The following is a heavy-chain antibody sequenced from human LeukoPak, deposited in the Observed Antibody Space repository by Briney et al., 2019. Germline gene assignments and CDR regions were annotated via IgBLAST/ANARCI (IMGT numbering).Heavy chain of an antibody. V-gene: IGHV3-74*01. Sequence: GGSLRLSCAASGFTFSSYWMHWVRQAPGKGLVWVSRINSDGSSTSYADSVRGRFSISRDNAKNSLYLQMNSLRAEDTAVYYCASEYSGYGLVGRVFDYWGQRTLVTVSS. D-gene: IGHD5-12*01. CDR3: ASEYSGYGLVGRVFDY. CDR2: INSDGSST. J-gene: IGHJ4*02. CDR1: GFTFSSYW.